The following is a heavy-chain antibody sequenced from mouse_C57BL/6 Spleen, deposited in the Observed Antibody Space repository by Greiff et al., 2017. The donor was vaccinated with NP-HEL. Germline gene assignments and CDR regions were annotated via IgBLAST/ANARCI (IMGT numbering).Heavy chain of an antibody. Sequence: QVQLKQSGAELVRPGASVKLSCKASGYTFTDYYINWVKQRPGQGLEWIARIYPGSGNTYYNEKFKGKATLTAEKSSSTAYMQLSSLTSEDSAVYFCAKADSNYYYAMDYWGQGTSVTVSS. CDR1: GYTFTDYY. CDR2: IYPGSGNT. V-gene: IGHV1-76*01. D-gene: IGHD2-5*01. CDR3: AKADSNYYYAMDY. J-gene: IGHJ4*01.